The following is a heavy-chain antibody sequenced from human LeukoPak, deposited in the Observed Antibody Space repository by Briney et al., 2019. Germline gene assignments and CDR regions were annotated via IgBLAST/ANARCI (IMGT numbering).Heavy chain of an antibody. J-gene: IGHJ4*02. D-gene: IGHD3-22*01. CDR2: IYASGST. V-gene: IGHV4-4*07. CDR3: ARTNYDISGYYDYFDC. CDR1: GGSISNYY. Sequence: PSETLSLTCIVSGGSISNYYWTWIRQPAGKGLEWIGRIYASGSTNYNPSLKSRVTMSVDTSKNQSSLHLSSVTAADAAMYYCARTNYDISGYYDYFDCWGQGTLVTVSS.